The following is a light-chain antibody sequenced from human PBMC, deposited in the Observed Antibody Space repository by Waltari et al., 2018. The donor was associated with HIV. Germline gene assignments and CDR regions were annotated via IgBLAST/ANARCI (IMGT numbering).Light chain of an antibody. Sequence: QSVLPQPPPVSGAPGQRVTIPCPGSSSNLGAGYDVHWDQQLPGTAPKLLIYSSSDRALWVPDRFSGSKSGTSASLVITGLQAEDEADYYCQSYDRISWVFGAVTKLTVL. V-gene: IGLV1-40*01. CDR2: SSS. CDR1: SSNLGAGYD. CDR3: QSYDRISWV. J-gene: IGLJ3*02.